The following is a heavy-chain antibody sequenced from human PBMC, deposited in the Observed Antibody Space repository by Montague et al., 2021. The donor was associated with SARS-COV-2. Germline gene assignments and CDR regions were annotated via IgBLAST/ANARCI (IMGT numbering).Heavy chain of an antibody. J-gene: IGHJ4*02. CDR2: IYTSGST. CDR1: GGSIRSGCYY. Sequence: TLSLTCTVSGGSIRSGCYYWNWIRQPAGKGLEWIGRIYTSGSTTYNPSLKSRVTISVDTSKNQFSLKLSSVTAADTAVYYCARESLHLTGYYNDYFDYWGQGTLVTVSS. D-gene: IGHD3-9*01. CDR3: ARESLHLTGYYNDYFDY. V-gene: IGHV4-61*02.